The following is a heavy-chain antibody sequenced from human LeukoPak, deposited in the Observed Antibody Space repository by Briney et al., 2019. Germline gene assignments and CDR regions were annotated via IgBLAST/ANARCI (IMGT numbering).Heavy chain of an antibody. CDR1: GFTFDVYA. CDR2: ISWSSGTV. J-gene: IGHJ6*02. Sequence: GGSLRLSCAASGFTFDVYAMHWVRQAPGKGLEWVSGISWSSGTVGYADSVKGRFTISRDNAKNSLYLQMNSLRAEDTALYYCVKDVGRNYYYGMDVWGQGTTVTVSS. CDR3: VKDVGRNYYYGMDV. V-gene: IGHV3-9*01.